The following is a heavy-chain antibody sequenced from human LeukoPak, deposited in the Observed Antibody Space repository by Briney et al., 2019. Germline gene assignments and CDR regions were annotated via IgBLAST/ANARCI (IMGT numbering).Heavy chain of an antibody. CDR2: TYYRSKWYN. Sequence: SQTLSLTCAISGDIVSSNSAAWNWIRQSPSRGLEWLGRTYYRSKWYNDYAVSVKSRITINPDTSKNQFSLQLNSVTPEDTAVYYCAKDGGGYYPYYYYYMDVWGKGTTVTISS. D-gene: IGHD3-22*01. J-gene: IGHJ6*03. CDR1: GDIVSSNSAA. CDR3: AKDGGGYYPYYYYYMDV. V-gene: IGHV6-1*01.